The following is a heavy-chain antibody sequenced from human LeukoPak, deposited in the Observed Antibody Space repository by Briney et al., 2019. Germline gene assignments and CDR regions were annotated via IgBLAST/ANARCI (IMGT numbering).Heavy chain of an antibody. J-gene: IGHJ4*02. V-gene: IGHV3-53*01. D-gene: IGHD3-9*01. Sequence: GGSLRLFCAVSRFTLSSKYMRWVRQARGRGLEWVSVIYSVGSTYYADSVNGQFTISRDNSKNTLYLQMNSLRTEDTAVYYCASSAKVLRYFDWLGLFDYWGQGTLVTVSS. CDR2: IYSVGST. CDR1: RFTLSSKY. CDR3: ASSAKVLRYFDWLGLFDY.